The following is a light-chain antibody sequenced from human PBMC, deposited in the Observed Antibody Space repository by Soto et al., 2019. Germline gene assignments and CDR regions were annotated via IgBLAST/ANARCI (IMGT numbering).Light chain of an antibody. CDR3: QVWDFNSDQWV. J-gene: IGLJ3*02. Sequence: SYELTQPPSVSGAPGQTATLTWGGNKIGTTSAHWYQQKPGQAPVLVLYDASDRPSGIPERFSGSNSGGNTATLTISRAEAGYEDDSYCQVWDFNSDQWVFGGGTKLTVL. V-gene: IGLV3-21*02. CDR2: DAS. CDR1: KIGTTS.